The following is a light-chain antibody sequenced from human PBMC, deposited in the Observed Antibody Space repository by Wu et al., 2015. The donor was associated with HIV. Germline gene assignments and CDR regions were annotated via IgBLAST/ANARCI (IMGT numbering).Light chain of an antibody. J-gene: IGKJ1*01. Sequence: EIVMTQSPATLSVSPGERVTLSCTASQSVSSDLAWYQQKPGQAPRLLIYGASARATGIPDRFRGSGSGTEFALTISSMQTEDIAVYYCQQYTNRPPWTFGQGTKGG. CDR3: QQYTNRPPWT. CDR2: GAS. V-gene: IGKV3-15*01. CDR1: QSVSSD.